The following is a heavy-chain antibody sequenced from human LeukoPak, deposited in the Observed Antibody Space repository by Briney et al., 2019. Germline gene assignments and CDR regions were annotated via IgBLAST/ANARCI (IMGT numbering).Heavy chain of an antibody. J-gene: IGHJ4*02. V-gene: IGHV5-51*01. CDR3: ARVAYSSSWSTLFDC. CDR1: GYSFRSYW. Sequence: GESLKISCKGSGYSFRSYWIGWVRAMSGKGVEVMGIIYPGDSDNKYNPSFEGHVTISDDKSINTAYLQWSSLMASDTAMYYCARVAYSSSWSTLFDCWGEGTLVTVSS. D-gene: IGHD6-19*01. CDR2: IYPGDSDN.